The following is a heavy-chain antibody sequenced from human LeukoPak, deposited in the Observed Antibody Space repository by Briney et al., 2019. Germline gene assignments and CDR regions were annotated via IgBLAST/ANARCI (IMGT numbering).Heavy chain of an antibody. CDR1: GYTFTGYY. CDR2: INPNSGGT. V-gene: IGHV1-2*02. J-gene: IGHJ4*02. Sequence: ASVKVSCKASGYTFTGYYMHWVRQAPGQGLEWMGWINPNSGGTNYAQKFQGRVTMTRDTSISTAYMELSRLRSDDTAVYYCARAFGIVVVARGTGYWGQGTLVTVSS. D-gene: IGHD2-2*01. CDR3: ARAFGIVVVARGTGY.